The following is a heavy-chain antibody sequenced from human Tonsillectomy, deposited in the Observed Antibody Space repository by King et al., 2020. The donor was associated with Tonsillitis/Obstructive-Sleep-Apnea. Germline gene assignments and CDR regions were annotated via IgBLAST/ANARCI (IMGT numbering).Heavy chain of an antibody. CDR3: ARDGYDFWSGYSFDY. CDR1: GFTVSSNY. V-gene: IGHV3-66*01. D-gene: IGHD3-3*01. J-gene: IGHJ4*02. Sequence: VQLVESGGGLVQPGGSLRLSCAASGFTVSSNYMSWVRQAPGKGLEWGSVIYSGGSTYYADSVKGRVTISRDNSKNTLYLQMNSLRAEDTAVYYCARDGYDFWSGYSFDYWGQGTLVTVSS. CDR2: IYSGGST.